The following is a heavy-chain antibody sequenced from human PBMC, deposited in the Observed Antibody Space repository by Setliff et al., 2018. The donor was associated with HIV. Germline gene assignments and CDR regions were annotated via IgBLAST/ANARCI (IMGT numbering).Heavy chain of an antibody. J-gene: IGHJ4*02. D-gene: IGHD4-17*01. CDR2: VSRSGST. CDR3: ARRIYGNNPYFDY. V-gene: IGHV4-34*10. Sequence: SETLSLTCAVSGGSLSDYYWSWIRQPPGKGLEWIGEVSRSGSTNDNPSLTSRVTMSMDTSKKQFSLKLRFVTAADTAIYYCARRIYGNNPYFDYWSQGTLVTVS. CDR1: GGSLSDYY.